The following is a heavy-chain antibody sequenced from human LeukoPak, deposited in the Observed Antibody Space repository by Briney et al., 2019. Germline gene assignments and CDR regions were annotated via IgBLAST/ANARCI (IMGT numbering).Heavy chain of an antibody. CDR1: GFTFSSYA. V-gene: IGHV3-64D*06. J-gene: IGHJ4*02. D-gene: IGHD2-21*02. CDR3: ARGSDCGGDCYPFFDH. Sequence: GGSLRLSCSASGFTFSSYAMHWVRQAPGKGLEYVSAITSNGDTTYYADSVKGRFTISRDNSKNTLYLQMSSLRPEDTAVYYCARGSDCGGDCYPFFDHWGQGTLVTVSS. CDR2: ITSNGDTT.